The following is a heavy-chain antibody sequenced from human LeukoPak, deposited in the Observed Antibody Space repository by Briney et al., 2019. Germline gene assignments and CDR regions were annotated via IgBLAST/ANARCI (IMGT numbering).Heavy chain of an antibody. CDR1: GGSFSGYY. Sequence: SETLSLTCAVYGGSFSGYYWSWIRQPPGKGLEWIGEINHSGSTNYNPSLKSRVTISVDTSKNQFSLKLSSVTAADTAVYYCARDAYGGNLGGMDVWGQGTTVTVSS. CDR3: ARDAYGGNLGGMDV. D-gene: IGHD4-23*01. J-gene: IGHJ6*02. CDR2: INHSGST. V-gene: IGHV4-34*01.